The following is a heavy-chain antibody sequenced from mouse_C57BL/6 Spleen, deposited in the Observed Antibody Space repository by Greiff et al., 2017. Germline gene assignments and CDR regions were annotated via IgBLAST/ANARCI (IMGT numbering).Heavy chain of an antibody. CDR3: ARAGIGYYSDYYAMEY. V-gene: IGHV1-81*01. D-gene: IGHD2-12*01. Sequence: QVQLKESGAELARPGASVKLSCKASGYTFTSYGISWVKQRTGQGLGWIGEIYPRSGNTYYNEKFKGKATLTADKSASTAYMVLRSLTSEDSAVSFCARAGIGYYSDYYAMEYWGQGTSVTVSS. J-gene: IGHJ4*01. CDR1: GYTFTSYG. CDR2: IYPRSGNT.